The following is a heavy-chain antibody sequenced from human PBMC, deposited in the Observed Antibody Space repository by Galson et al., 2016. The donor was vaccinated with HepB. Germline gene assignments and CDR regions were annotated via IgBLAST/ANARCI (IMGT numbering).Heavy chain of an antibody. J-gene: IGHJ6*02. V-gene: IGHV3-23*01. CDR2: IIPSGGDT. CDR1: SSTFSSFA. Sequence: SLRLSCAASSSTFSSFAMSWVRQTPGKGLEWVASIIPSGGDTNYAESVKGRFTISRDNSKYTVYLQMHSLRGEDTALYYCVKDKDYYGMDVWGQGTTVIVSS. D-gene: IGHD3-10*01. CDR3: VKDKDYYGMDV.